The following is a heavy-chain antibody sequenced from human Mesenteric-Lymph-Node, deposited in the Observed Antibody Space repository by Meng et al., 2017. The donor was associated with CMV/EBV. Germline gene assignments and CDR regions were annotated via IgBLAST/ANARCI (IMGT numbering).Heavy chain of an antibody. CDR2: INPSGDTT. CDR3: ARDKGCSSTSCYPLGDYYYYYGMDV. CDR1: GYTFTNSY. D-gene: IGHD2-2*01. V-gene: IGHV1-46*04. J-gene: IGHJ6*02. Sequence: ASVKVSCKASGYTFTNSYIHWVRQAPGQGLEWMARINPSGDTTTYAQKLQGRVTLTRDTSTTTVSLELTSLRSEDTAVYYCARDKGCSSTSCYPLGDYYYYYGMDVWGQGTTVTVSS.